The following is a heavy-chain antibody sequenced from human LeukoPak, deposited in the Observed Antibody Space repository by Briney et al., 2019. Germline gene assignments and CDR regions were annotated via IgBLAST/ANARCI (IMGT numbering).Heavy chain of an antibody. Sequence: GASVKVSCKASGYTFSSYGISWVRQAPGQGLEWMGWISAYNGKTNYEQKLQGRVTMTTDRSTSTAYMELRSLRSDDTAVYYCARDRTYCSSTSCSDAFDIWGQGTMVTVSS. CDR2: ISAYNGKT. CDR1: GYTFSSYG. J-gene: IGHJ3*02. V-gene: IGHV1-18*01. D-gene: IGHD2-2*01. CDR3: ARDRTYCSSTSCSDAFDI.